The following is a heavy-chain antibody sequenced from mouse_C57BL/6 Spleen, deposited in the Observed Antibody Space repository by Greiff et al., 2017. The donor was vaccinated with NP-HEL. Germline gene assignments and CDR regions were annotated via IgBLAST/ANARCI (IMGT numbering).Heavy chain of an antibody. Sequence: QVQLQQSGAELVKPGASVKISCKASGYAFSSYWMNWVKQRPGKGLEWIGQIYPGDGDTNYNGKFKGKATLTADKSSSTAYMQLSSLTSEDSAVYFCARADYDDYYAMDYWGQGTTLTVSS. CDR1: GYAFSSYW. CDR2: IYPGDGDT. CDR3: ARADYDDYYAMDY. J-gene: IGHJ4*01. D-gene: IGHD2-4*01. V-gene: IGHV1-80*01.